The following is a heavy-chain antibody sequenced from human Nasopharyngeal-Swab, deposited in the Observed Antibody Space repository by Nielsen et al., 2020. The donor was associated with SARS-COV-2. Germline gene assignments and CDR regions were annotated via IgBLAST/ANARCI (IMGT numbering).Heavy chain of an antibody. Sequence: RQAPGKGLEWIGYIYYSGSTYCNPSLKSRVTISVDTSKNQFSLKLSSVTAADTAVYYCARDYYDSSGYPNRGYMDVWGKGTTVTVSS. J-gene: IGHJ6*03. D-gene: IGHD3-22*01. V-gene: IGHV4-31*02. CDR3: ARDYYDSSGYPNRGYMDV. CDR2: IYYSGST.